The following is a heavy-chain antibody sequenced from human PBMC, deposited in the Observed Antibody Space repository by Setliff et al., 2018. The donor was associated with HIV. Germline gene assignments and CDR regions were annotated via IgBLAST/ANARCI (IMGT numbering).Heavy chain of an antibody. CDR3: VRGDSRDY. CDR1: GGSISSSS. D-gene: IGHD2-21*02. CDR2: ISSSSSNM. V-gene: IGHV3-21*01. Sequence: ETLSLTCTVSGGSISSSSSYWGWIRQAPGKGLEWVSSISSSSSNMHYADSVKGRFTISRDNARNSLYLQTNSLRAEDTAVYYCVRGDSRDYWGQGTLVTVSS. J-gene: IGHJ4*02.